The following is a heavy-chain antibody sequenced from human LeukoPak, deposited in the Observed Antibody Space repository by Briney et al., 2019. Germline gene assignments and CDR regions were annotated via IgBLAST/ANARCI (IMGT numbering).Heavy chain of an antibody. CDR1: GYSTSSASY. D-gene: IGHD5-24*01. CDR2: IYHSGSP. J-gene: IGHJ4*02. Sequence: SETLSLTCAVSGYSTSSASYWGWIRQPPGKGLEWIGNIYHSGSPYYNPSLKSRVTISVDTSKNQFSLKLSSVTAADTAVYYCARRRMAEYYFDYWGQGTLVTVSS. CDR3: ARRRMAEYYFDY. V-gene: IGHV4-38-2*01.